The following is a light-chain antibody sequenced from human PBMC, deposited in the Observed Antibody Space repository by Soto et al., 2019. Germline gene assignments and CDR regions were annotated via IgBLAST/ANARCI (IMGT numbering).Light chain of an antibody. Sequence: EIVLTQSPATLSLSPGERATLSCRASQSVSSYLAWYQQRPGQAPRLLIYDASNRATGIPARFSGSGSGTDFALTISSLEPEDFAVYYCQQRRNGPPTFCGGTKVEIK. CDR2: DAS. CDR1: QSVSSY. J-gene: IGKJ4*01. CDR3: QQRRNGPPT. V-gene: IGKV3-11*01.